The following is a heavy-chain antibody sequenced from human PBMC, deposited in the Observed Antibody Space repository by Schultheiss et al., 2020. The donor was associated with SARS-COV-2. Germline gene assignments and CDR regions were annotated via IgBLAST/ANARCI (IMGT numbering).Heavy chain of an antibody. CDR1: GGSVNSGSHN. CDR2: IYYSGST. J-gene: IGHJ5*02. CDR3: ARTHEFYDFWSGDALFNWLDP. V-gene: IGHV4-61*01. D-gene: IGHD3-3*01. Sequence: SETLSLTCTVSGGSVNSGSHNWSWIRQPPGKGLEWIGYIYYSGSTYYNPSLKSRVTISVDTSKNQFSLKLSSVTAADTAVYYCARTHEFYDFWSGDALFNWLDPWGQGTLVTVSS.